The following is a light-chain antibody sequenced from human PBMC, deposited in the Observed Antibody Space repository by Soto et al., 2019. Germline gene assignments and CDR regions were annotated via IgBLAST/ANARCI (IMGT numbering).Light chain of an antibody. Sequence: EIVMTQSPGTLSMSPGERATLSCSASQSVSSSYLAWYQQKPGQAPRLLIYAASSRATGIPDRFSGSGSGTDFTLTISRLEPEDFAVYYCQQYGSSPFTFGPGTKVDIK. CDR1: QSVSSSY. CDR2: AAS. V-gene: IGKV3-20*01. CDR3: QQYGSSPFT. J-gene: IGKJ3*01.